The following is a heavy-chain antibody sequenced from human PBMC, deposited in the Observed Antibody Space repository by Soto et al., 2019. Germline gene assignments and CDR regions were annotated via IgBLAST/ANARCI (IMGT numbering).Heavy chain of an antibody. CDR2: ISYDGSNK. D-gene: IGHD5-18*01. V-gene: IGHV3-30-3*01. Sequence: QVQLVESGGGVVQPGRSLRLSCAASGFTFSSYAMHWVRQAPGKGLEWVAVISYDGSNKYYADSVKGRFTIYRDNSKNTLYLQMNSLRAEDTAVYYCARDPDTAMVNKLDYWGQGTLVTVSS. CDR3: ARDPDTAMVNKLDY. CDR1: GFTFSSYA. J-gene: IGHJ4*02.